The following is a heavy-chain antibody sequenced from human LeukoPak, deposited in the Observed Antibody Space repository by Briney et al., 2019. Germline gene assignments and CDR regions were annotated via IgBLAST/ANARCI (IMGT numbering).Heavy chain of an antibody. Sequence: PGGSLRLSCAASGFTFGSYAMSWVRQAPGKGLEWVSAISGSGGSTYYADSVKGRFTISRDNSKNTLYLQMNSLRAEDTAVYYCAKDVGRYSSSWYGHWGQGTLVTVSS. D-gene: IGHD6-13*01. CDR2: ISGSGGST. CDR3: AKDVGRYSSSWYGH. V-gene: IGHV3-23*01. CDR1: GFTFGSYA. J-gene: IGHJ5*02.